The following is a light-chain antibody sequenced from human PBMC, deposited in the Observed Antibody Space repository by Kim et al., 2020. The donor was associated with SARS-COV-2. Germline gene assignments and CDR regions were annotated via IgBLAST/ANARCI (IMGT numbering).Light chain of an antibody. CDR1: QSVSNSY. V-gene: IGKV3-20*01. CDR2: GAS. J-gene: IGKJ2*01. CDR3: QQYGRTPLT. Sequence: IVLTQSPGTVSLSPGERATLSCRASQSVSNSYLAWYQQKPGQAPRLLIYGASTRATGIPDRFSGSGSGTDFSLTISRLEPEDFAVYYWQQYGRTPLTFGQGTKLEI.